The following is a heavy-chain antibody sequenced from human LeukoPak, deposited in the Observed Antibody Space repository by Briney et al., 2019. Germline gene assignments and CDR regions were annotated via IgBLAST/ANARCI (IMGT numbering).Heavy chain of an antibody. CDR3: AKGGGDYYYYYMDV. D-gene: IGHD3-10*01. V-gene: IGHV3-30*02. CDR2: IRYDGSNK. Sequence: GGSLRLSCAASGFTFSSYGMHWVRQAPGKGLEWVAFIRYDGSNKYYADSVKGRFTISRDNSKNTLYLQMNSLRAKDTAVYYCAKGGGDYYYYYMDVWGKGTTVTVSS. J-gene: IGHJ6*03. CDR1: GFTFSSYG.